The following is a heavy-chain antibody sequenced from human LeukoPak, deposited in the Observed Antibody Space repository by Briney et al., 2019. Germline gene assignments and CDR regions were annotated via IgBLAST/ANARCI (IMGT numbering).Heavy chain of an antibody. J-gene: IGHJ4*02. D-gene: IGHD1-26*01. V-gene: IGHV3-33*01. CDR3: KRGVRAWELPTEGFDY. CDR1: GFAFSSYG. Sequence: GRSLRLSCATSGFAFSSYGMHWVRQAPGKGLEWVALIWYNGNNEYYADSVKGRFTISRDNSKNTLYLQMNSMRAEETAVYYCKRGVRAWELPTEGFDYWGKGTLVTVSS. CDR2: IWYNGNNE.